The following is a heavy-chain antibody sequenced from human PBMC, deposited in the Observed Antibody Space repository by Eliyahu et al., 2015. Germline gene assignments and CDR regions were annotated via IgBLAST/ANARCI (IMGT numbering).Heavy chain of an antibody. D-gene: IGHD3-22*01. V-gene: IGHV3-23*04. CDR3: AKVSFRESYDSSGYYPKDYFDY. J-gene: IGHJ4*02. CDR2: ISGSGGST. Sequence: EVQLVESGGGLVQPGGSLRLSCAASGFTFSSYAMSWVRQAPGKGLEWVSAISGSGGSTYYADSVKGRFTISRDNSKNTLYLQMNSLRAEDTAVYYCAKVSFRESYDSSGYYPKDYFDYWGQGTLVTVSS. CDR1: GFTFSSYA.